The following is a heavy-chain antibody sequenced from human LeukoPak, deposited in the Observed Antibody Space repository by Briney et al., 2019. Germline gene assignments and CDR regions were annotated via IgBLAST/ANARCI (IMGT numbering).Heavy chain of an antibody. CDR3: ARVGALYYFDY. CDR1: GGSISSGGYY. CDR2: IYHSGST. J-gene: IGHJ4*02. Sequence: KPSETLSLTCTVSGGSISSGGYYWSWIRQPPGKGLEWIGYIYHSGSTYYNPSLKSRVTISVDRSKTQFSLKLSSVTAADTAVYYCARVGALYYFDYWGQGTLVTVSS. V-gene: IGHV4-30-2*01. D-gene: IGHD1-26*01.